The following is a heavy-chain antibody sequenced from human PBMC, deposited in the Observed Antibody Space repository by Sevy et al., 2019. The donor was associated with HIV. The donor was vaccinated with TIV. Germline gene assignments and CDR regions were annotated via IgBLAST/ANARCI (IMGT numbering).Heavy chain of an antibody. Sequence: ASVKVSCKASGYTFSNYYMDWVRQAPGQGLEWMGRINPNSGGTNYAQKFQGRVTMTRDTSIRTAYMELTRLRSDETAVYYFARERITMVEGVFITTYYHYGMDVWGQGTTVTVSS. D-gene: IGHD3-10*01. CDR2: INPNSGGT. CDR1: GYTFSNYY. J-gene: IGHJ6*02. V-gene: IGHV1-2*06. CDR3: ARERITMVEGVFITTYYHYGMDV.